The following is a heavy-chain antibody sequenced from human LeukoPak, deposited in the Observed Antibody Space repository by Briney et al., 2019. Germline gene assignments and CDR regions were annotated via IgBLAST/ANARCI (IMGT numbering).Heavy chain of an antibody. J-gene: IGHJ4*02. V-gene: IGHV3-21*01. CDR1: GFTFSSYS. D-gene: IGHD1-26*01. CDR3: ARDLLGWELHYFDY. CDR2: ISGSSSYI. Sequence: GGSLRLSCAASGFTFSSYSMNWVRQAPGKGLEWVSSISGSSSYIYYADSVKGRFAISRDNARNSLYLQMNSLRAEDTAVYYCARDLLGWELHYFDYWGQGTLVTVSS.